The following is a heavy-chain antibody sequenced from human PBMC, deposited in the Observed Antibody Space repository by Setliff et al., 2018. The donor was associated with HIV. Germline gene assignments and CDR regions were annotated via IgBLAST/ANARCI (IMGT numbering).Heavy chain of an antibody. Sequence: PSETLSLTCIVAGCSLSSPTYYWAWIRQPPGKALEWIGSVNYSGTTYYNPSLKSRVTMSVGMSKNYFFLRLTSVTAADTAVYHCVRHGGEIQLWSGRGNWFDPWGQGILVTVSS. D-gene: IGHD5-18*01. V-gene: IGHV4-39*01. CDR1: GCSLSSPTYY. J-gene: IGHJ5*02. CDR3: VRHGGEIQLWSGRGNWFDP. CDR2: VNYSGTT.